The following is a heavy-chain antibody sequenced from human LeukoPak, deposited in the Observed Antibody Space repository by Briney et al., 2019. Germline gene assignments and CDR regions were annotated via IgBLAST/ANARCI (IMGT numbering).Heavy chain of an antibody. CDR2: ISGSGGST. D-gene: IGHD4-17*01. Sequence: GGSLRLSCAASGFTFSSYAMSWVRQAPGKGLEWVSAISGSGGSTSYADSVKGRFTISRDNARNTLYLQMNSLRAEDTAVYYCARAGDYGDYETFAIDYWGQGTLVTVSS. V-gene: IGHV3-23*01. CDR1: GFTFSSYA. J-gene: IGHJ4*02. CDR3: ARAGDYGDYETFAIDY.